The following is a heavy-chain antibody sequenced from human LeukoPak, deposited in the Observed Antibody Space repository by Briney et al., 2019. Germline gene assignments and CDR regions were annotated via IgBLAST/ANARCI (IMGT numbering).Heavy chain of an antibody. D-gene: IGHD3-22*01. Sequence: ASVKVSCKASGYTFTSYGISWVRQAPGQGLEWMGWISAYNGNTNYAQKLQGRVTMTTDTSTSTAYMELSSLRSEDTAVYYCAREANYYDSSGYPYDAFDIWGQGTMLTVSS. CDR1: GYTFTSYG. J-gene: IGHJ3*02. CDR2: ISAYNGNT. CDR3: AREANYYDSSGYPYDAFDI. V-gene: IGHV1-18*01.